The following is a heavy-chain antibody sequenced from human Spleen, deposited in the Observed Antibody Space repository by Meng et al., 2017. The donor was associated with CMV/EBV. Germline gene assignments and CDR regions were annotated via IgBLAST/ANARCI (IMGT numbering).Heavy chain of an antibody. Sequence: GESLKISCAASGFTFSGYWMTWVRQAPGKGLEWVANIKQDGSEKYYVDSVKGRFTISRDNAKNSLYLQMNSLRAEDTAVYYCARELMDTAMGYYYYGMDVWGQGTTVTVSS. V-gene: IGHV3-7*01. CDR2: IKQDGSEK. CDR3: ARELMDTAMGYYYYGMDV. CDR1: GFTFSGYW. J-gene: IGHJ6*02. D-gene: IGHD5-18*01.